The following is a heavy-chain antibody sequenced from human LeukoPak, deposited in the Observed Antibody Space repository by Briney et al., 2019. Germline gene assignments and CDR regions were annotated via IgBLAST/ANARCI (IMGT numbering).Heavy chain of an antibody. J-gene: IGHJ4*02. Sequence: ETSETLSLTCTVSGGSISSSSYYWGWIRQPPGKGLEWIGSMYYSGNTHYNPSLKSRVTISVDTSKNQFSLKLSPVTAADTAVYYCARQAIGFGEFHFDYWGQGTLVTVSS. D-gene: IGHD3-10*01. CDR1: GGSISSSSYY. CDR2: MYYSGNT. V-gene: IGHV4-39*01. CDR3: ARQAIGFGEFHFDY.